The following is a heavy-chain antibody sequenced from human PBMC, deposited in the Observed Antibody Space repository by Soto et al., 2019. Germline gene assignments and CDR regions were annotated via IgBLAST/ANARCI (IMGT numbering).Heavy chain of an antibody. Sequence: PGGSLRLSCAASGFTVSSNYMSWVRQAPGKGLEWVSVIYSGGSTYYADSVKGRFTISRDNSKNTLYLQMNSLRAEDTAVYYCARGSKYDFWSGIYYYYGMDVWGQGTTVTVSS. D-gene: IGHD3-3*01. CDR1: GFTVSSNY. J-gene: IGHJ6*02. V-gene: IGHV3-53*01. CDR2: IYSGGST. CDR3: ARGSKYDFWSGIYYYYGMDV.